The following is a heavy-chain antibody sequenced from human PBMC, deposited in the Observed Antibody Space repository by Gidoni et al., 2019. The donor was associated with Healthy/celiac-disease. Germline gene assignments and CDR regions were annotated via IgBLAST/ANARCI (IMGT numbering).Heavy chain of an antibody. CDR3: ARDPPNCTGGVCYYGRFDY. J-gene: IGHJ4*02. CDR1: GFTFRIYS. D-gene: IGHD2-8*02. CDR2: ISSSSSTI. Sequence: EVQLVESGGGLVQPGGSLRLPCAAAGFTFRIYSMNWVRQAPGKGLEWVSYISSSSSTIYYADSVKGRFTISRDNAKNSLYLQMNSLRAEDTAVYYCARDPPNCTGGVCYYGRFDYWGQGTLVTVSS. V-gene: IGHV3-48*01.